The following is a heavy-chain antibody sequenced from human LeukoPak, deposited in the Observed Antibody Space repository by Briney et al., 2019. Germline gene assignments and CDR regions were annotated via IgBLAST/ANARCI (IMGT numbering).Heavy chain of an antibody. CDR1: GFTFSSYW. J-gene: IGHJ4*02. D-gene: IGHD3-3*01. Sequence: GGSLRLSCAASGFTFSSYWMSWVRQAPGKGLEWVANIKPDGSQKYYVDSVEGRFTISRDNAKNSLYLQMDSLRLDDTAVYYCTRVFGGYDVSDSWGQGTRVTVSS. CDR2: IKPDGSQK. V-gene: IGHV3-7*03. CDR3: TRVFGGYDVSDS.